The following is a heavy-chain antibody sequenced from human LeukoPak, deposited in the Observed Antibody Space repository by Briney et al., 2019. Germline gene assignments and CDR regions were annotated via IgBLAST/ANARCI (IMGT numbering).Heavy chain of an antibody. CDR2: ISSSSSTI. V-gene: IGHV3-48*04. Sequence: PGGSLRLSCAASEFTFSSYSMNWVRQAPGKGLEWVSYISSSSSTIYYADSVKGQFTISRDNAKNSLYLQMNSLRAEDTAVYYCARRGNGWLDYWGQGTLVTVSS. CDR3: ARRGNGWLDY. J-gene: IGHJ4*02. D-gene: IGHD6-19*01. CDR1: EFTFSSYS.